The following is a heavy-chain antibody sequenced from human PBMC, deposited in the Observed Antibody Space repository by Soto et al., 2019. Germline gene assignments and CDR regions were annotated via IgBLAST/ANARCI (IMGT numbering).Heavy chain of an antibody. CDR1: GFSFSSHG. CDR2: VTFDGSHQ. Sequence: SLRLPCAASGFSFSSHGMHWVRQSPGKGLELVAVVTFDGSHQYYADSVKGRFTISRDNSRNMVYLQMNSLREDDTAIYFCARSSISDYRGPFHRWGQGIQGTLSS. CDR3: ARSSISDYRGPFHR. V-gene: IGHV3-30*03. J-gene: IGHJ5*02. D-gene: IGHD4-4*01.